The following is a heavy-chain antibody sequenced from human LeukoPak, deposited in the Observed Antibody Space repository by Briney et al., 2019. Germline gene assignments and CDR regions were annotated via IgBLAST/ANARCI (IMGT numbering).Heavy chain of an antibody. D-gene: IGHD6-13*01. Sequence: GGSLRLSCAASGFTFSDYAMHWVRQAPGKGLEWEAVISYDGSKKYYADSVKGRFTISRDNSKNTLYLQMNSLRAEDTAVFYCAREGNYFDFWGQGTLVNVSS. J-gene: IGHJ4*02. CDR3: AREGNYFDF. CDR1: GFTFSDYA. V-gene: IGHV3-30-3*01. CDR2: ISYDGSKK.